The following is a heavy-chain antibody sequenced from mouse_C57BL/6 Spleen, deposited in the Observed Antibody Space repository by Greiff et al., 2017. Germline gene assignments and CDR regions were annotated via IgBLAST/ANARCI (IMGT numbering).Heavy chain of an antibody. CDR3: ARGDYDGALYAMDY. J-gene: IGHJ4*01. CDR1: GYAFTNYL. CDR2: INPGSGGT. D-gene: IGHD2-4*01. V-gene: IGHV1-54*01. Sequence: VQLKESGAELVRPGTSVKVSCKASGYAFTNYLIEWVKQRPGQGLEWIGVINPGSGGTNYNEKFKGKATLTADKSSSTAYMQLSSLTSEDSAVYFCARGDYDGALYAMDYWGQGTSVTVSS.